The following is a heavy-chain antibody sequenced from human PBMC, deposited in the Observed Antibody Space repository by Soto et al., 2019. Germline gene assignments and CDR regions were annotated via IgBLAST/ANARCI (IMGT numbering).Heavy chain of an antibody. CDR2: ISSSSSTI. J-gene: IGHJ6*02. V-gene: IGHV3-48*02. CDR1: GFTFSSYS. CDR3: ARDRWDIVATKEWVGYYYYYGMDV. D-gene: IGHD5-12*01. Sequence: PGGSLRLSCAASGFTFSSYSMNWVRQAPGKGLEWVSYISSSSSTIYYADYVKGRFTISRDNAKNSLYLQMNSLRDEDTAVYYCARDRWDIVATKEWVGYYYYYGMDVWGQGTTVTVSS.